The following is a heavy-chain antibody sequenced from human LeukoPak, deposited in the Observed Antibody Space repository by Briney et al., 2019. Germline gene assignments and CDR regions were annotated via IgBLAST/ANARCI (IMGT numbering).Heavy chain of an antibody. Sequence: GESLKISCKGSEYSFSSYWIGWVRQMPGKGLEWMGIIYPGDSDTRYSPSFQGQVTISADKSISTAYLQWSSLKASDTAMYYCARTGYTSRWAIDYWGQGTLVTVSS. CDR3: ARTGYTSRWAIDY. CDR2: IYPGDSDT. D-gene: IGHD6-13*01. J-gene: IGHJ4*02. V-gene: IGHV5-51*01. CDR1: EYSFSSYW.